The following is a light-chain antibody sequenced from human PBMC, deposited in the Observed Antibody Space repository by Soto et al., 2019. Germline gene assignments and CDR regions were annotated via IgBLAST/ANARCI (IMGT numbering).Light chain of an antibody. J-gene: IGKJ1*01. CDR2: AAS. CDR1: QSIGRW. V-gene: IGKV1-5*03. Sequence: DIQMTQSPSTLSASVGDRVTITCRASQSIGRWLAWYQQKPGKAPKLLIHAASSLEGGVPSRFRGSGSGTEFALTISSLQADDFATYDCQQYETYFRTFGQGTKVEI. CDR3: QQYETYFRT.